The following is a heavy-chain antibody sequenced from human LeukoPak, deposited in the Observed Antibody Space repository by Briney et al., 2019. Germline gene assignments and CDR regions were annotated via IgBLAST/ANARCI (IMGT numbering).Heavy chain of an antibody. D-gene: IGHD4-23*01. CDR1: GGSISSYY. J-gene: IGHJ2*01. CDR2: IYTSGST. Sequence: SETLSHTCTVSGGSISSYYWSWIRQPPGKGLEGIGYIYTSGSTNYNPSLKSPVTISVDTSKNQFSLKLSSVTAADKAVYYCARLLNGGHGNWYFDLWGRGTLVTVSS. V-gene: IGHV4-4*09. CDR3: ARLLNGGHGNWYFDL.